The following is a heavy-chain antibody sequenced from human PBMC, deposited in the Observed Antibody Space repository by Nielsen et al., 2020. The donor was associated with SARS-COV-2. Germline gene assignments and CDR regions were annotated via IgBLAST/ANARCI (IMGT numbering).Heavy chain of an antibody. V-gene: IGHV3-48*03. Sequence: GGSLRPSCEASGFPFSSYEMNWVRQAQGKALEWLSHIGGNGRNIFYAASVKGRFTISRDNAENSLSLQMNSLRAEDTAVYYCARESVTGTDAFDIWGQGTVVTVSS. J-gene: IGHJ3*02. D-gene: IGHD6-19*01. CDR1: GFPFSSYE. CDR2: IGGNGRNI. CDR3: ARESVTGTDAFDI.